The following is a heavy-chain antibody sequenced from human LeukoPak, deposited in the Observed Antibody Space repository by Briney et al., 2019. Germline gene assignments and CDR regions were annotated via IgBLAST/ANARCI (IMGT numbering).Heavy chain of an antibody. D-gene: IGHD4/OR15-4a*01. CDR1: GFTFSDYY. Sequence: PGGSLRLSCAASGFTFSDYYMTWIRQAPGKGLEWIASISASGSMTFYADSVKDRFTISRDNAKNSLHLQMNSLRAEDTAVYFCARHMVLSPCDYWGQGTLVTVSS. CDR3: ARHMVLSPCDY. J-gene: IGHJ4*02. V-gene: IGHV3-11*01. CDR2: ISASGSMT.